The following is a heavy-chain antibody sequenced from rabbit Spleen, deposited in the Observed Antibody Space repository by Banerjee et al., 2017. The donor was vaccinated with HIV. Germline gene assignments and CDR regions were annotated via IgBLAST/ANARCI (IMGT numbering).Heavy chain of an antibody. CDR2: SVGGRSTFT. V-gene: IGHV1S40*01. J-gene: IGHJ6*01. CDR1: GFSFSSNDY. Sequence: QSLEESGGGLVQPEGSLILTCKASGFSFSSNDYMCWVVQAPGKGLGWIACSVGGRSTFTSYASWAKGRFSITKDSSSTVTLQMTSMMAADAATYFCGGDTAANFSTYGMDLWGPGTLVTVS. CDR3: GGDTAANFSTYGMDL. D-gene: IGHD4-2*01.